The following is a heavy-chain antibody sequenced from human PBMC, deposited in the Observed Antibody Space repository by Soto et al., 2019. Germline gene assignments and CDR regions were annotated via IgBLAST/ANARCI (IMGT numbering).Heavy chain of an antibody. CDR2: IKQDGSEK. Sequence: GGSLRLSCAASGFTFSSYWMSWVRQAPGKGLEWVANIKQDGSEKYYVDSVKGRFTISRANAKNSLYLQRNSLRAEDTAVYYCASPQGDLAPYGMDVWGQGTTVTVSS. V-gene: IGHV3-7*05. CDR3: ASPQGDLAPYGMDV. CDR1: GFTFSSYW. D-gene: IGHD3-3*01. J-gene: IGHJ6*02.